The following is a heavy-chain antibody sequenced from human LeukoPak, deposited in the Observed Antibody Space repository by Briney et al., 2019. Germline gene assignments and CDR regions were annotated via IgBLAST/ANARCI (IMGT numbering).Heavy chain of an antibody. V-gene: IGHV3-66*02. CDR1: GFTVSSNY. Sequence: GGSLRLSCAASGFTVSSNYMSWVRQAPGKGLEWVSVIYSGGSTYYADSVQGRFTISRDNSKNTLYLQMNSLRAEDTAVYYCARERNYYDSSGPPDYWGQGTLVTVSS. CDR3: ARERNYYDSSGPPDY. J-gene: IGHJ4*02. D-gene: IGHD3-22*01. CDR2: IYSGGST.